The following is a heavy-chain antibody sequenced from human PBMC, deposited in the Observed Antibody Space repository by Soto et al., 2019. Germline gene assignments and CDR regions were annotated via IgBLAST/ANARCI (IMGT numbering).Heavy chain of an antibody. D-gene: IGHD1-26*01. CDR1: GDSISSSSYY. V-gene: IGHV4-39*01. CDR2: IYYSGST. J-gene: IGHJ3*01. CDR3: ARHVLSISGSTGRIDF. Sequence: PSETLSLTCTVSGDSISSSSYYWGWIRQPPGKGLEWIGSIYYSGSTYYSPSLKSRVTISEDTSKNQFSLKLSSVTAADTAVYYCARHVLSISGSTGRIDFWGQGTMVTVSS.